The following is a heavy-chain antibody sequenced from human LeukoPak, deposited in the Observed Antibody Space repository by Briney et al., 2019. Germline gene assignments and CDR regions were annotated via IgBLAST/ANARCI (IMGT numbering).Heavy chain of an antibody. D-gene: IGHD5-12*01. V-gene: IGHV1-46*01. CDR1: GYTFTSYY. CDR2: INPSGGST. J-gene: IGHJ6*02. Sequence: ASVKVSCKASGYTFTSYYMHWVRQAPGQGLEWMGIINPSGGSTSYAQKFQGRVTMTRDTSTSTVHMELSSLRSEDTAVYYCARGEWLRLGYYYYGMDVWGQGTLVTVSS. CDR3: ARGEWLRLGYYYYGMDV.